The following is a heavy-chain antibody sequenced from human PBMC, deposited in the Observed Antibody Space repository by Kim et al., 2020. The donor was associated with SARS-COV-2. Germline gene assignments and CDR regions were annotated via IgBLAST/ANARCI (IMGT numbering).Heavy chain of an antibody. CDR3: AKDPLDIVVVPAANYPFYGMDV. CDR2: ISYDGSNK. J-gene: IGHJ6*02. Sequence: GGSLRLSCAASGFTFSSYGMHWVRQAPGKGLEWVAVISYDGSNKYYADSVKGRFTISRDNSKNTLYLQMNSLRAEDTAVYYCAKDPLDIVVVPAANYPFYGMDVWGQGTTVTVSS. D-gene: IGHD2-2*03. CDR1: GFTFSSYG. V-gene: IGHV3-30*18.